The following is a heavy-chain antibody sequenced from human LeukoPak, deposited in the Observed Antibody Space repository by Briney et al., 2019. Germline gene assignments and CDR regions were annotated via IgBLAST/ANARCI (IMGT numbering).Heavy chain of an antibody. CDR1: GGSISSYY. V-gene: IGHV3-30*18. D-gene: IGHD6-19*01. J-gene: IGHJ4*02. CDR3: AKDIALAGDYYFDY. CDR2: ISYDGSDK. Sequence: LSLTCTVSGGSISSYYWSWVRQAPGKALEWVAVISYDGSDKYYADSVKGRFTISRDNSKNTLYLQMNSLRAEDTAVYYCAKDIALAGDYYFDYWGQGTLVTVSS.